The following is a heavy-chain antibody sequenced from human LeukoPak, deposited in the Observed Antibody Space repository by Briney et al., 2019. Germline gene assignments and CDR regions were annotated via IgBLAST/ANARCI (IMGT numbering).Heavy chain of an antibody. D-gene: IGHD4-23*01. CDR1: GFTFSGFG. J-gene: IGHJ4*02. CDR2: IWYDGSNK. V-gene: IGHV3-33*01. Sequence: PGKSLRLSCAASGFTFSGFGMHWVCQAPGKGLEWVAVIWYDGSNKYYADSVKGRFTISRDNPKNTLYVQMNSLRAEDTAVYYCARGRGADYGGNSGYFDYWGQGTLVTVSS. CDR3: ARGRGADYGGNSGYFDY.